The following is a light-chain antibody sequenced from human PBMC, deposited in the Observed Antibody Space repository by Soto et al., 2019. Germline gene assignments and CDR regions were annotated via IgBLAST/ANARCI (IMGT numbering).Light chain of an antibody. J-gene: IGKJ1*01. V-gene: IGKV3-20*01. CDR1: QSVSSSY. Sequence: EIVLTQSPGTLSLSPGERATLSCRTSQSVSSSYLAWYQQKPGQAPRLLIYGASSRATGIPDRFSGSGSGSEFTLTISRLEPEDFAVYYCQQYGRSWWTFGQGTKVEIK. CDR3: QQYGRSWWT. CDR2: GAS.